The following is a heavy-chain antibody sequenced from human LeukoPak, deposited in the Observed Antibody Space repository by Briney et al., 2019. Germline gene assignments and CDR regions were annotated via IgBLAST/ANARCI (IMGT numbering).Heavy chain of an antibody. D-gene: IGHD5-18*01. Sequence: GGSLRLSCAASGFTFSNYWMSWVRQAPGKGLEWVANINQDGSEKSYVDSVEGRFTISRDNAKKSLYLHVNSLRAEDTAVYYCAKELRGYSYGLRNNWFDPWGQGTLVTVSS. CDR1: GFTFSNYW. J-gene: IGHJ5*02. CDR2: INQDGSEK. CDR3: AKELRGYSYGLRNNWFDP. V-gene: IGHV3-7*01.